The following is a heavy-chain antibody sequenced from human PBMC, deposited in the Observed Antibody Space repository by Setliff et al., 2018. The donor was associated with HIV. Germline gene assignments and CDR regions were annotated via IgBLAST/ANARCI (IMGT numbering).Heavy chain of an antibody. CDR2: VCYSGGT. CDR3: SRGPPFDR. CDR1: GGSISNYC. Sequence: SETLSLTCTVSGGSISNYCWGWIRQTPGQGLEWIGTVCYSGGTYYNPSLKSRVTISVDTSQNQFSLKLSSVTTADTATYYCSRGPPFDRWGRGTLVTVSS. J-gene: IGHJ2*01. V-gene: IGHV4-59*08.